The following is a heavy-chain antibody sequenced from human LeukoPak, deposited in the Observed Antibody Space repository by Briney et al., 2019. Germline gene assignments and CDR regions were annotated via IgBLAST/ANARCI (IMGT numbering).Heavy chain of an antibody. CDR2: INQDGSTE. V-gene: IGHV3-7*01. CDR1: GFTSTNFW. Sequence: GGSLRLSCAASGFTSTNFWIHWVRQAPGKGLEWAANINQDGSTEQYVGSVKGRFTIFRDNAKNSVYLQMNSLIVDDTAVYYCTGERLAGGFDIWGQGTLVTVSS. J-gene: IGHJ3*02. CDR3: TGERLAGGFDI. D-gene: IGHD2-15*01.